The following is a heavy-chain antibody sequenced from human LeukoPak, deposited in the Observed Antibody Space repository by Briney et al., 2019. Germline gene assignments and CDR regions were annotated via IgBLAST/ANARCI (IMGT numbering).Heavy chain of an antibody. CDR2: ISYDGNNK. Sequence: SGGSLRLSCAASGFTFRTYAMHWVRQAPGKGLEWVAVISYDGNNKYYVDSVKGQFTISRDNSKNTLYLQMNSLRAEDTAVYYCARDARTIIAVAGTFDDWGQGTLVTVSS. CDR3: ARDARTIIAVAGTFDD. J-gene: IGHJ4*02. D-gene: IGHD6-19*01. CDR1: GFTFRTYA. V-gene: IGHV3-30-3*01.